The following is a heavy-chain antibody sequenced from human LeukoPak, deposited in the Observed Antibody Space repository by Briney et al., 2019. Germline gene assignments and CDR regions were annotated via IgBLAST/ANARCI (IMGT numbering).Heavy chain of an antibody. V-gene: IGHV4-59*01. CDR2: VHYSGNT. D-gene: IGHD6-19*01. CDR1: GGSISTYY. Sequence: PSETLSLTCTVSGGSISTYYWSWIRQPPGKGLEWIGYVHYSGNTNYNPSLKSRLTISIDTSKNQFSLKLGSVTAADTAVYYCARVGSGCFDFWGQGTLVTVSS. CDR3: ARVGSGCFDF. J-gene: IGHJ4*02.